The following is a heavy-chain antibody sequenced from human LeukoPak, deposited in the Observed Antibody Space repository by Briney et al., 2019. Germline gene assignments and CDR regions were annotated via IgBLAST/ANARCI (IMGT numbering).Heavy chain of an antibody. CDR3: ARGVGGASYYMDV. J-gene: IGHJ6*03. CDR2: VYASGST. D-gene: IGHD6-19*01. V-gene: IGHV4-4*07. Sequence: SETLSLTCTVSGGSISTYYWSWIRQPAGKGLEYIGRVYASGSTNYNPSLKSRVTMSVDTSKNQFSLKLTSVTAADTAMYYCARGVGGASYYMDVWGEGTTVTISS. CDR1: GGSISTYY.